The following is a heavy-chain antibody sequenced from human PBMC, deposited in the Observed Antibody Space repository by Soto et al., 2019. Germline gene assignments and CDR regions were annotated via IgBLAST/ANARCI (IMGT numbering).Heavy chain of an antibody. Sequence: VQLVQSGAEVKKPGSSVKVSCKASGGTFSSYTISWVRQAPGQGLEWMGRIIPILGIANYAQKFQGRVTITADKSTSTAYMELSSLRSEDTAVYYCARQNFGYCSSTSCYDMDVWGQGTTVTVSS. D-gene: IGHD2-2*01. V-gene: IGHV1-69*02. J-gene: IGHJ6*02. CDR3: ARQNFGYCSSTSCYDMDV. CDR2: IIPILGIA. CDR1: GGTFSSYT.